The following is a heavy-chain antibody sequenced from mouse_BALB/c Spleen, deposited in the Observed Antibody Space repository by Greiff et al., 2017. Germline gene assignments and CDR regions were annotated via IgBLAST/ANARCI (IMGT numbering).Heavy chain of an antibody. Sequence: VQLKQSGAELVKPGASVKLSCTASGFNIKDTYMHWVKQRPEQGLEWIGRIDPANGNTKYDPKFQGKATITADTSSNTAYLQLSSLTSEDTAVYYCARSTMITTRFDYWGQGTTLTVSS. CDR1: GFNIKDTY. V-gene: IGHV14-3*02. D-gene: IGHD2-4*01. J-gene: IGHJ2*01. CDR3: ARSTMITTRFDY. CDR2: IDPANGNT.